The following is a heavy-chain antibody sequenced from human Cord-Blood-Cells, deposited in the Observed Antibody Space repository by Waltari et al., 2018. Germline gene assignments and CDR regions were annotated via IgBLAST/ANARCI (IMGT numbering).Heavy chain of an antibody. CDR3: ARGGTFNWGPPFDY. J-gene: IGHJ4*02. D-gene: IGHD7-27*01. V-gene: IGHV6-1*01. CDR2: TYYRSKWYN. Sequence: QSPSRGLEWLGRTYYRSKWYNDYAVSVKSRITINPDTSKNQFSLQLNSVTPEDTAVYYCARGGTFNWGPPFDYWGQGTLVTVSS.